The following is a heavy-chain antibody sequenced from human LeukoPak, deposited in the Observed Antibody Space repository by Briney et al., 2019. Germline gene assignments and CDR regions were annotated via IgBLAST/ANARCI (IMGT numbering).Heavy chain of an antibody. CDR1: GYTFTSYY. V-gene: IGHV1-46*01. J-gene: IGHJ6*03. CDR2: VNPSGGST. CDR3: ARDADYGDSDTGWDYYYYYMDV. D-gene: IGHD4-17*01. Sequence: ASVKVSCKASGYTFTSYYMHWVRRAPGQGLEWMGIVNPSGGSTSYAQKFQGRVTMTRDTSTSTVYMELSSLRSEDTAVYYCARDADYGDSDTGWDYYYYYMDVWGKGTTVTVSS.